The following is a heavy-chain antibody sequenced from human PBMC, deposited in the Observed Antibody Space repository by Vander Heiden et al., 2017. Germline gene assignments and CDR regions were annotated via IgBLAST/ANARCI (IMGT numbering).Heavy chain of an antibody. CDR1: GFSFSSYA. CDR3: ATRSAVDY. Sequence: EVQLLESGGGLVQPGGSLRLSCAASGFSFSSYAITWVRQATGKGLEWVSAISGSGGSTYYADSVKGRFTISRDNSKNTLYLQMNSRRAEDTAVYYCATRSAVDYWGQGTLVTVSS. CDR2: ISGSGGST. V-gene: IGHV3-23*01. J-gene: IGHJ4*02.